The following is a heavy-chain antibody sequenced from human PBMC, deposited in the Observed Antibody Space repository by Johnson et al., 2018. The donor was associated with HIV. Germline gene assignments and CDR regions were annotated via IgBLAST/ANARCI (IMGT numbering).Heavy chain of an antibody. Sequence: QVQLVESGGGVVRPGGSLRLSCAASGFTFDEYGLSWVRQAPGKGLEWVAFIRYEGSNKYYADSVKGRFTIPRDNSKNTLYLQMNSLRAEDTAVYYCAKDQYCGGDCYPDAFDIWGQGTMVTVSS. CDR3: AKDQYCGGDCYPDAFDI. J-gene: IGHJ3*02. CDR1: GFTFDEYG. CDR2: IRYEGSNK. V-gene: IGHV3-30*02. D-gene: IGHD2-21*02.